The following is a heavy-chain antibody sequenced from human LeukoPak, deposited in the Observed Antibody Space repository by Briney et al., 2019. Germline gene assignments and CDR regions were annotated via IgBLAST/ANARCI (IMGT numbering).Heavy chain of an antibody. J-gene: IGHJ4*02. CDR2: INPNSGAT. V-gene: IGHV1-2*02. CDR1: GYIFTGYY. Sequence: ASVKVSCKASGYIFTGYYMHWVRQAPGQGLEWMGWINPNSGATNYAQKFQGRVTMTRDTSISTAYMELSRLRSDDTAVYYCARDLEGNSGSYVDYWGQGTLVTVSS. CDR3: ARDLEGNSGSYVDY. D-gene: IGHD3-10*01.